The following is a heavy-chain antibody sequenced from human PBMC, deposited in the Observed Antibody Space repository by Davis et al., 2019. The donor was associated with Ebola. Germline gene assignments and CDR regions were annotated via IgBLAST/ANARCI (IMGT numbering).Heavy chain of an antibody. D-gene: IGHD3-10*01. CDR2: ISAYNGNT. J-gene: IGHJ4*02. V-gene: IGHV1-18*01. CDR1: GGTFSSYA. CDR3: ARGMVRGVEPTYYFDY. Sequence: ASVKVSCKASGGTFSSYAISWVRQAPGQGLEWMGWISAYNGNTNYAQKLQGRVTMTTDTSTSTAYMELRSLRSDDTAVYYCARGMVRGVEPTYYFDYWGQGTLVTVSS.